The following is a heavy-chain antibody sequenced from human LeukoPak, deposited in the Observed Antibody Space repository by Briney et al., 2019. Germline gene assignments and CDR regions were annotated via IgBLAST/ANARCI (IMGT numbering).Heavy chain of an antibody. D-gene: IGHD6-13*01. CDR2: VKSKSEGGTT. J-gene: IGHJ4*02. Sequence: GGSLRLSCAASGFTFSKAWMSWVRQAPGKGLEWLGRVKSKSEGGTTDYAAPVKGRFTISRDDSKSTLYLQMNSLNTEDTAVYYCTTGWQLIDFWGQGTLVTVSS. V-gene: IGHV3-15*01. CDR3: TTGWQLIDF. CDR1: GFTFSKAW.